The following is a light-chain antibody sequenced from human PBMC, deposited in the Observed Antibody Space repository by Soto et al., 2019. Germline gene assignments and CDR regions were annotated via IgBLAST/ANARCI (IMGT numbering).Light chain of an antibody. Sequence: QSVLTQPASVSGSPGQPITISCTGTSSDVGGYNYVSWYQQHPGKAPKFMIYDLSKGPSGVSNRFSGSKSGNTASLTISGLQAEDEADYYCSSYTTSNTRQIVFGTGTKVTVL. V-gene: IGLV2-14*01. J-gene: IGLJ1*01. CDR3: SSYTTSNTRQIV. CDR1: SSDVGGYNY. CDR2: DLS.